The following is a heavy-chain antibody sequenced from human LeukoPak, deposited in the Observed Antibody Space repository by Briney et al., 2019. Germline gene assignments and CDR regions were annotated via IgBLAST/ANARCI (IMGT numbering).Heavy chain of an antibody. D-gene: IGHD6-13*01. Sequence: ASVKVSCKASGYTFTSYYMHWVRQAPGQGLEWMGWINPNSGGTNYAQKFQGRVTMTRDTSISTAYMELSRLRSDDTAVYYCAKNGIAGLSNFDHWGQGTLVTVSS. CDR1: GYTFTSYY. CDR3: AKNGIAGLSNFDH. CDR2: INPNSGGT. V-gene: IGHV1-2*02. J-gene: IGHJ4*02.